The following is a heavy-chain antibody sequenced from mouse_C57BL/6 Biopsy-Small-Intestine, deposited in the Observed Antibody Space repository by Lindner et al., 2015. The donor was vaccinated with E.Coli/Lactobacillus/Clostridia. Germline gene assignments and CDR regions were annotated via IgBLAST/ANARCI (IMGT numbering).Heavy chain of an antibody. D-gene: IGHD2-5*01. CDR3: VRSGYYSNYGMDN. CDR1: GYTFTTYV. Sequence: VQLQESGPELVKPGASVKMSCKASGYTFTTYVMHWVKQKPGQGLEWIGYINPFNDGTKYNEKFKGKATLTSDKSSSTAYMEFSSLTSEDSAVYYCVRSGYYSNYGMDNWGQGTSVTVSS. J-gene: IGHJ4*01. V-gene: IGHV1-14*01. CDR2: INPFNDGT.